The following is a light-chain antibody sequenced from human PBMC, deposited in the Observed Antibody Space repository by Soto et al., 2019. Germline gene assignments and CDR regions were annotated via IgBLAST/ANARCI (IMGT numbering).Light chain of an antibody. V-gene: IGKV1-33*01. Sequence: IQMTQSPSSLSASVGDRVTITCQASQDISNYLNWYQQKPGKAPKLLIYDASNLETGVPSRFSGSGSRTDCSISISSLQLEDIAIQYYHEYDNLPLYSSGPGTKVDI. CDR2: DAS. CDR1: QDISNY. CDR3: HEYDNLPLYS. J-gene: IGKJ3*01.